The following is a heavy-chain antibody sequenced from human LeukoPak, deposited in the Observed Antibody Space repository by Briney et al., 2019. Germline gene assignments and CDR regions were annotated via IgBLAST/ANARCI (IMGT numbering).Heavy chain of an antibody. V-gene: IGHV4-38-2*02. CDR1: GYSISSGYY. CDR3: ARDQPYMDV. Sequence: SETLSLTCKVSGYSISSGYYWVWIRQPPGKGLEWIGSIYHSGTTYYNPSFKSRVTISVGTSKNQFSLKLSSVTAADTAVYYCARDQPYMDVWGKGTTVTVSS. J-gene: IGHJ6*03. CDR2: IYHSGTT.